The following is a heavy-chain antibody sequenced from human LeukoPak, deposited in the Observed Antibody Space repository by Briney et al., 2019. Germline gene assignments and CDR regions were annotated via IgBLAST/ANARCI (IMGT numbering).Heavy chain of an antibody. CDR2: IYYSGST. Sequence: KPSETLSLTCTVSGGSISSSSYYWGWIRQPPGKGLEWIGSIYYSGSTYYNPSLKSRVTISVDTSKNQFSLKLSSVTAADTAVYYCARGRYYGSPSGDVWGQGTTVTVSS. CDR1: GGSISSSSYY. J-gene: IGHJ6*02. D-gene: IGHD3-10*01. CDR3: ARGRYYGSPSGDV. V-gene: IGHV4-39*07.